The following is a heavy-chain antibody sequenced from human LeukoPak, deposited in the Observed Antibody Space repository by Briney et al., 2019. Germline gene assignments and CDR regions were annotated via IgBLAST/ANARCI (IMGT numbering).Heavy chain of an antibody. J-gene: IGHJ4*02. CDR2: ISSSSSYI. CDR1: GFTFSSYS. D-gene: IGHD3-22*01. CDR3: ARDYDYEDAGGFDY. V-gene: IGHV3-21*01. Sequence: PGGSLRLSCAASGFTFSSYSMNWVRQAPGKGLEWVSSISSSSSYIYYADSVKGRFTISRDNAKNSLYLQMHSLRAEDTAVYYCARDYDYEDAGGFDYWGQGTLVTVSS.